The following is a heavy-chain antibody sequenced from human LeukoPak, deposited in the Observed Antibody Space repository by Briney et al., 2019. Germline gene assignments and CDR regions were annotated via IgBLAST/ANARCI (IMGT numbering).Heavy chain of an antibody. CDR3: ARDGGRDGYNFGFDY. D-gene: IGHD5-24*01. CDR1: GFIFSLYL. Sequence: GGSLRLSCAASGFIFSLYLMSWVRQAPGKGLEWVSAISGSGGSTYYADSVKGRFTISRDNSKNTLYLQMNSLRAEDTAVYYCARDGGRDGYNFGFDYWGQGTLVTVSS. V-gene: IGHV3-23*01. CDR2: ISGSGGST. J-gene: IGHJ4*02.